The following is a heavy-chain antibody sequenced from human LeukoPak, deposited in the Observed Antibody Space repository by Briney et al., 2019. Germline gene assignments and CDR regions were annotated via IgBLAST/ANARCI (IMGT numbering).Heavy chain of an antibody. CDR3: ARAGVPLSYCGGDCYSGVDY. CDR1: GSTFSSYA. V-gene: IGHV1-69*13. CDR2: IIPIFRTA. D-gene: IGHD2-21*02. J-gene: IGHJ4*02. Sequence: SVKVSFTASGSTFSSYAINWVRQAPGQGLEWMGGIIPIFRTANYAQKLQGRVTITADESTSTDYMELSSLSAEATAVYYCARAGVPLSYCGGDCYSGVDYWGQGTLVTVSS.